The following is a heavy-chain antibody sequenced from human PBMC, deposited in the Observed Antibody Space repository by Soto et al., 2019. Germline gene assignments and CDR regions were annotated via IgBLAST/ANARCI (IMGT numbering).Heavy chain of an antibody. CDR3: ARVYFWSGSYPPYYYYYMDV. J-gene: IGHJ6*03. V-gene: IGHV1-8*01. CDR2: MNPNSGNT. CDR1: GYTFTSYD. Sequence: QVQLVQSGAEVKKPGASVKVSCKASGYTFTSYDINWVRQATGQGLEWMGWMNPNSGNTGYAQKFQGRVTMTRNTSISTAYMELSSLRSEDTAVYYCARVYFWSGSYPPYYYYYMDVWGKGTTVTVSS. D-gene: IGHD3-3*01.